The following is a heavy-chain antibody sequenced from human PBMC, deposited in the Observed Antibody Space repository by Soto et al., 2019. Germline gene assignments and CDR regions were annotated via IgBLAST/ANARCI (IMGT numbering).Heavy chain of an antibody. D-gene: IGHD6-19*01. CDR3: ARHSVWYVYDY. CDR2: IYYSGST. J-gene: IGHJ4*02. V-gene: IGHV4-59*08. Sequence: PSETLSLTCTVSGGSISSYYWSWIRQPPGKGLEWIGYIYYSGSTNYNPSLKSRVTISVDTSKNQFSLKLSSVTAAATAIYYCARHSVWYVYDYWGQGTLVTVSS. CDR1: GGSISSYY.